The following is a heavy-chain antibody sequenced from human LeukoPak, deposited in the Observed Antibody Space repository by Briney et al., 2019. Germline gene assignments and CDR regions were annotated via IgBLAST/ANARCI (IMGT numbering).Heavy chain of an antibody. CDR1: GGTFSSYA. CDR3: AGVVTIFGVVIAATYFDY. Sequence: SVKVSCKASGGTFSSYAISWVRQAPGQGLEWMGGIIPIFGTANYAQKFQGRVTITADESTSTAYMELSSLRSEDTAVYYCAGVVTIFGVVIAATYFDYWGQGTLVTVSS. D-gene: IGHD3-3*01. V-gene: IGHV1-69*13. CDR2: IIPIFGTA. J-gene: IGHJ4*02.